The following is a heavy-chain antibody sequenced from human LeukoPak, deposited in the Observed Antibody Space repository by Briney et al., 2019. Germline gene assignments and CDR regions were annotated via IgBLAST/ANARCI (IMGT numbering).Heavy chain of an antibody. D-gene: IGHD4-17*01. CDR3: ARDPGPIYGDYEKISWFDP. V-gene: IGHV1-3*01. J-gene: IGHJ5*02. CDR1: GYTFTNYA. CDR2: ISPGNGNT. Sequence: GASVKVSCKASGYTFTNYAIHWVRQAPGQRLEWMGWISPGNGNTKYPQKFQGRVTITRDTSANTAYMDLSSLRSEDTAVYYCARDPGPIYGDYEKISWFDPWGQGTLVTVSS.